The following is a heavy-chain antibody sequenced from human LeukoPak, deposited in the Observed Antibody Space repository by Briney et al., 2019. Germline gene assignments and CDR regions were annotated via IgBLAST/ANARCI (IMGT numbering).Heavy chain of an antibody. Sequence: GGSPRLSCAASGFTFSSYWMSWVRQTPGKGLEWVSVISDGGITTYYADSVKGRFTISRDNSKNTLYLQMNSLRAEDTAVYYCAKDRYYDFWSGFNTGSSFDPWGQGTLVTVSS. CDR2: ISDGGITT. CDR1: GFTFSSYW. V-gene: IGHV3-23*01. D-gene: IGHD3-3*01. J-gene: IGHJ5*02. CDR3: AKDRYYDFWSGFNTGSSFDP.